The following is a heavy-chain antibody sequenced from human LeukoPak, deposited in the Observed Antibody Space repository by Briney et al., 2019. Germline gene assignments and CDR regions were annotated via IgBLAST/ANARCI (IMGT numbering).Heavy chain of an antibody. CDR3: ARGVPVLLDY. CDR2: ISYDGSNK. V-gene: IGHV3-30*04. Sequence: PGGSLRLSCAAAGFTFSSYTMHWVRQAAGKGLEWVAVISYDGSNKYYADSVKGRFTISRDNSKNTLYLQMNSLRAEDRAVYYCARGVPVLLDYWGQGTLVTVSS. CDR1: GFTFSSYT. J-gene: IGHJ4*02. D-gene: IGHD1-1*01.